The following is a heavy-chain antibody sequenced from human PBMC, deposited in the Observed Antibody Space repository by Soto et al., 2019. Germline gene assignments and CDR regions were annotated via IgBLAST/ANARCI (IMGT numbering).Heavy chain of an antibody. V-gene: IGHV4-59*01. D-gene: IGHD3-3*01. CDR1: GGSISSYY. CDR3: ARGGGIFGVNWFDP. J-gene: IGHJ5*02. Sequence: RSLTCTVSGGSISSYYWSWIRQPPGKGLEWIGYIYYSGSTNYNPSLKSRVTISVDTSKNQFSLKLSSVTAADTAVYYCARGGGIFGVNWFDPWGQGTLVTVSS. CDR2: IYYSGST.